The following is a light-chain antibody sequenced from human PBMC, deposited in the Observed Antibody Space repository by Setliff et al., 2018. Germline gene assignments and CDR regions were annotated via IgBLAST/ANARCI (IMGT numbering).Light chain of an antibody. CDR2: EVS. CDR1: SSDIGGYNY. V-gene: IGLV2-14*01. J-gene: IGLJ1*01. CDR3: SSYASRRLPYG. Sequence: QSALTQPASVSGSPGQSITISCTGTSSDIGGYNYVSWYQQHSGKAPKLMIYEVSNRPSGVSNRFSGSKSGNTASLTISGLQAEDEADYYCSSYASRRLPYGFRSGTKV.